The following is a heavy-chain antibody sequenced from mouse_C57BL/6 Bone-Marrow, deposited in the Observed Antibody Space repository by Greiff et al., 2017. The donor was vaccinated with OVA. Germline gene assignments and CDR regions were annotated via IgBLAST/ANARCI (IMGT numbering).Heavy chain of an antibody. Sequence: VQLQQSGAELARPGASVKLSCKASGYTFTSYGISWVKQRTGQGLEWIGEIYPRSGNTYYNEKFKGKATLTADNSSSTAYMELRSLTSEDSAVYVCAREELRGYDYHWGQGTTLTVSS. V-gene: IGHV1-81*01. J-gene: IGHJ2*01. CDR2: IYPRSGNT. D-gene: IGHD2-4*01. CDR3: AREELRGYDYH. CDR1: GYTFTSYG.